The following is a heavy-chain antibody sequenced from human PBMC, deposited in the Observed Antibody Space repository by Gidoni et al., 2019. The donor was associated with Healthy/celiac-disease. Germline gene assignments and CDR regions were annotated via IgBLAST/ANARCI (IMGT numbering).Heavy chain of an antibody. CDR2: INHSGST. CDR3: ARSSLYGDTDY. J-gene: IGHJ4*02. Sequence: QVQLQQWGAGLLKPSETLSLTCAVYGGSFSGYYWSWIRQPPGKGLEWIGEINHSGSTNYNPSLKSRVTISVDTSKNQFSLKLSSVTAADTAVYYCARSSLYGDTDYWGQGTLVTVSS. D-gene: IGHD4-17*01. CDR1: GGSFSGYY. V-gene: IGHV4-34*01.